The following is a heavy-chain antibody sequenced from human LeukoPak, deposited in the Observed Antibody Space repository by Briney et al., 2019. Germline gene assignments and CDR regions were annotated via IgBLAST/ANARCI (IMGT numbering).Heavy chain of an antibody. Sequence: GGSLRLSCAASGFTFSSYSMNWVRQAPGKGLEWVSYISSSSSTIYYADSVKGRFTISRDNAKNSLYLQMNSLRDEDTAVYYCARVLVSPNYYYGMDVWGQGTTATVSS. J-gene: IGHJ6*02. CDR3: ARVLVSPNYYYGMDV. CDR1: GFTFSSYS. D-gene: IGHD2-21*01. CDR2: ISSSSSTI. V-gene: IGHV3-48*02.